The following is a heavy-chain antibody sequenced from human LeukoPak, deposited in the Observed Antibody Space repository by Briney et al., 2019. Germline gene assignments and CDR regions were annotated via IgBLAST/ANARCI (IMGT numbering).Heavy chain of an antibody. CDR3: ARWSRITTAFDP. Sequence: SETLSLTCAVYGGSFSVYYWSWIRQPPGKGLEWIGEINHSGSTNYNPSLKSRVTISVDTSKNQFSLKLSSVTAADTAVYYCARWSRITTAFDPWGQGTLVTVSS. CDR2: INHSGST. J-gene: IGHJ5*02. CDR1: GGSFSVYY. D-gene: IGHD3-10*01. V-gene: IGHV4-34*01.